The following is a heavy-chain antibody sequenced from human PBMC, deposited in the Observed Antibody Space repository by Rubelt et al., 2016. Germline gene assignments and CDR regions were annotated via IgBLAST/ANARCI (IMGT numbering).Heavy chain of an antibody. CDR3: VRGGVDV. J-gene: IGHJ6*02. Sequence: RSLRLSCAASGFTFSDYAMHWVRQAPGKGLEWVAVISFDGSNEYYADSVKGRFTISRDNAKNTLYLQMNSLRAEDTATYYCVRGGVDVWGQGTTVTVSS. V-gene: IGHV3-30*04. CDR2: ISFDGSNE. CDR1: GFTFSDYA.